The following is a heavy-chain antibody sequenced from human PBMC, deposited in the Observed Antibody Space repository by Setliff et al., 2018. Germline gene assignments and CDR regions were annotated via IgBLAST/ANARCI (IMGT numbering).Heavy chain of an antibody. Sequence: PSETLSLTCTVSGDSISNYYWIRQTAGKGLEWIGSIYAGEATYYNPSLESRVVISVDSSKKRFSLKVSSVTAADTAVYYCARAIVVVPPNALKVYFDHWGPGVQVTGS. CDR1: GDSISNYY. V-gene: IGHV4-4*07. D-gene: IGHD2-2*01. CDR3: ARAIVVVPPNALKVYFDH. CDR2: IYAGEAT. J-gene: IGHJ4*02.